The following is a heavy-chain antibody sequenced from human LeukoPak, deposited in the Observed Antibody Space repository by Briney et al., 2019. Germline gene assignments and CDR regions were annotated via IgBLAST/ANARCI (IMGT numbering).Heavy chain of an antibody. Sequence: SETLSLTCTVSGGSISSFYWTWLRQPPRKGLECFRYIYNSGSTNYNASLKSRVTISVDTSKNQFSLKLSSVTAADTAVYYCAGTNYDILTGSPNDGFDIWGQGTMVTVSS. CDR2: IYNSGST. V-gene: IGHV4-59*01. D-gene: IGHD3-9*01. J-gene: IGHJ3*02. CDR3: AGTNYDILTGSPNDGFDI. CDR1: GGSISSFY.